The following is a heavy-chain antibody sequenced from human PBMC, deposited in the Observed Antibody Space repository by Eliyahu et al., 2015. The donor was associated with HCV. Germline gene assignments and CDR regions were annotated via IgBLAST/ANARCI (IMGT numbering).Heavy chain of an antibody. V-gene: IGHV3-21*01. CDR3: TRREMNYDFWSGYYADY. Sequence: EVQLVESGGGLVKPGGSLXLSCAASGFTFSSYSMNWVRQAPGKGLEWVSSISSSSSYIYYADSVKGRFTISRDNAKNSLYLQMNSLRAEDTAVYYCTRREMNYDFWSGYYADYWGQGTLVTVSS. CDR2: ISSSSSYI. D-gene: IGHD3-3*01. CDR1: GFTFSSYS. J-gene: IGHJ4*02.